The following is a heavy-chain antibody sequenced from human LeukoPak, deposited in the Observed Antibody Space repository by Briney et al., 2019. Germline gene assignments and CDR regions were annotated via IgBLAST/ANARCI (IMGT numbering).Heavy chain of an antibody. CDR1: GFTFSSYA. V-gene: IGHV3-23*01. J-gene: IGHJ3*02. CDR3: VRPRDGSGSPPDI. CDR2: IIGSGGST. D-gene: IGHD1-26*01. Sequence: PGGSLRLSCGASGFTFSSYAMSWVRQAPGKGLEWVSAIIGSGGSTYYADSVKGRFTISRDNAKTSLYLQMNSLRDEDTAVYYCVRPRDGSGSPPDIWGQGTMVTVSS.